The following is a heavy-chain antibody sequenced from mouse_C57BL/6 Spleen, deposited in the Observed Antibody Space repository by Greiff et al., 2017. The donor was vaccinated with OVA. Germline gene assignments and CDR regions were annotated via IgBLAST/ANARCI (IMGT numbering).Heavy chain of an antibody. CDR3: ARWGLGVDRNYFDY. V-gene: IGHV1-9*01. CDR1: GYTFTGYW. Sequence: QVQLKESGAELMKPGASVKLSCKATGYTFTGYWIEWVKQRPGHGLEWIGEILPGSGSTNYNEKFKGKATFTADTYSNTTYMQLSILTTEDSAIYYCARWGLGVDRNYFDYWGQGTTLTVSS. J-gene: IGHJ2*01. D-gene: IGHD4-1*01. CDR2: ILPGSGST.